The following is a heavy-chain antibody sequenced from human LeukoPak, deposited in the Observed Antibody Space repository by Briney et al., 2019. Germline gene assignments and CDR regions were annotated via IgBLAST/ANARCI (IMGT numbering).Heavy chain of an antibody. D-gene: IGHD3-9*01. CDR2: ISSSSSYI. Sequence: PGGSLRLSCAASGFTFSSYSMNWVRQAPGKGLEWVSSISSSSSYIYYADSVKGRFTISRDNAKNSLYLQMNSLRAEDTAVYYCARDLLYYDISTGRQFDYWGQGTLVTVSS. J-gene: IGHJ4*02. V-gene: IGHV3-21*01. CDR1: GFTFSSYS. CDR3: ARDLLYYDISTGRQFDY.